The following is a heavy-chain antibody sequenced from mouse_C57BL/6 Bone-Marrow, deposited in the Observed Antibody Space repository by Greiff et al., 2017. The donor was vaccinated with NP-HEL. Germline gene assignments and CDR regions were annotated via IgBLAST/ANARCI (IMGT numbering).Heavy chain of an antibody. J-gene: IGHJ1*03. CDR2: IHPNSGST. V-gene: IGHV1-64*01. Sequence: QVQLQQPGAELVKPGALVKLSCKASGYTFTSYWMHWVKQRPGQGLEWIGMIHPNSGSTNYNEKFKSKATLTVDKSSSTAYMQLSSLTSEDSAVYYCARKDDGYSHWYFDVWGTGTTVTVSS. CDR3: ARKDDGYSHWYFDV. CDR1: GYTFTSYW. D-gene: IGHD2-3*01.